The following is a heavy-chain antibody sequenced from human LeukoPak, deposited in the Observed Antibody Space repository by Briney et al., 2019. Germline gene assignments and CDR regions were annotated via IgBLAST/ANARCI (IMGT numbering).Heavy chain of an antibody. CDR2: INHSGST. CDR1: GGSFSGYY. D-gene: IGHD3-3*01. CDR3: ARYNDFWSGYYTAYYGMDV. V-gene: IGHV4-34*01. J-gene: IGHJ6*02. Sequence: SETLSLTCAVYGGSFSGYYWSWIRQPPGKGLEWIGEINHSGSTNYNPSLKSRVTISVDTSKNQFSLKLSSVTAADTAVYYCARYNDFWSGYYTAYYGMDVWGQGTTVTVSS.